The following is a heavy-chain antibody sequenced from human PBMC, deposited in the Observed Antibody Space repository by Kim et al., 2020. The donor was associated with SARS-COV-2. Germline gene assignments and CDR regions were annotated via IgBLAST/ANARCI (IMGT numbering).Heavy chain of an antibody. J-gene: IGHJ3*01. CDR3: ARNYGSGTVIGDV. D-gene: IGHD3-10*01. Sequence: GGSLRLSCIASGFTFSPFAVHWVRRAPGKGLEWVAVIRSDESKRYYGESVKDRFTISRDNSQNTVYLQMNNLRAEDTAIYHCARNYGSGTVIGDVWGQGTMVTVSS. V-gene: IGHV3-33*01. CDR2: IRSDESKR. CDR1: GFTFSPFA.